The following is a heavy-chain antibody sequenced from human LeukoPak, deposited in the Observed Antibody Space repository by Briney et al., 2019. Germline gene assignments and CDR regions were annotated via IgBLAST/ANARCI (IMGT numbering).Heavy chain of an antibody. CDR1: GFTFSNAW. CDR3: TTGARSFYYDYYMDV. Sequence: GGSLRLSCAASGFTFSNAWMSWVRQAPGKGLEWVGRIKSKTDGGTTDYAAPVKGRFTISRDDSKNTLYLQMNSLKTEDTAVYYCTTGARSFYYDYYMDVWGKGTTVTVSS. J-gene: IGHJ6*03. CDR2: IKSKTDGGTT. V-gene: IGHV3-15*01. D-gene: IGHD3-10*01.